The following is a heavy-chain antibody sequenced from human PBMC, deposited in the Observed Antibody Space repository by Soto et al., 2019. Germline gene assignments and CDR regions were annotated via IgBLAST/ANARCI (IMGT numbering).Heavy chain of an antibody. V-gene: IGHV3-23*01. CDR3: AKNVWGITIFGGMDV. J-gene: IGHJ6*02. D-gene: IGHD3-9*01. CDR1: VFTFSSYS. CDR2: ISGSGGST. Sequence: GGSLRLSCAASVFTFSSYSMNWVRQAPGKGLEWVSYISGSGGSTYYADSVKGRFTISRDNSKNTLYLQMNSLRAEDTAVYYCAKNVWGITIFGGMDVWGQGTTVTVSS.